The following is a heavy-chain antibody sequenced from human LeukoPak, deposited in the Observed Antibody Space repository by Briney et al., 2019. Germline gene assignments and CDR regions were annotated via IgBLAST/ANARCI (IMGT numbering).Heavy chain of an antibody. CDR3: ARELQERYYDFWSGPEYYFDY. D-gene: IGHD3-3*01. J-gene: IGHJ4*02. CDR1: GFTFSSYA. V-gene: IGHV3-33*08. Sequence: GGSLRLSCAASGFTFSSYAMHWVRQAPGKGLEWVAVIWYDGSNKYYADSVKGRFTISRDNSKNTLYLQMNSLRAEDTAVYYCARELQERYYDFWSGPEYYFDYWGQGTLVTVSS. CDR2: IWYDGSNK.